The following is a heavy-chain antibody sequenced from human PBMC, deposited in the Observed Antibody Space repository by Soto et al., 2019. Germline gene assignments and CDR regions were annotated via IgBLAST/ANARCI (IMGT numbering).Heavy chain of an antibody. Sequence: SETLSLTCTVSGGSISSSSYYWGWIRQPPGKGLEWIGSIYYSGSTYYNPSLKSRVTISVDTSKSQFSLKLSSVTAADTAVYYCARQGYCSGGSCSRWFDPWGQGTLVTVSS. CDR2: IYYSGST. V-gene: IGHV4-39*01. CDR1: GGSISSSSYY. J-gene: IGHJ5*02. D-gene: IGHD2-15*01. CDR3: ARQGYCSGGSCSRWFDP.